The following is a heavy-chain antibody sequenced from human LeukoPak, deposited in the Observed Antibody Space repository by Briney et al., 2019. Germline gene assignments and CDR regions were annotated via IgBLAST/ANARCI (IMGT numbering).Heavy chain of an antibody. CDR3: AKDTGYYYDSSNYLGY. CDR2: ISWNSGSI. CDR1: GFTFDDYA. J-gene: IGHJ4*02. D-gene: IGHD3-22*01. V-gene: IGHV3-9*01. Sequence: GGSLRLSCAASGFTFDDYAMHWVRQAPGKGLEWVSGISWNSGSIGYADSVRGRFTISRDNAKNSLYLQMNSLRAEDTALYYCAKDTGYYYDSSNYLGYWGQGTLVTVSS.